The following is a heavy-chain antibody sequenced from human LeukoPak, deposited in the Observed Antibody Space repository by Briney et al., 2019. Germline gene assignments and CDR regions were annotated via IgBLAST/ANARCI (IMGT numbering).Heavy chain of an antibody. J-gene: IGHJ4*02. CDR1: GGSVSSGSYY. CDR3: ARVAYYYDSSGYSYYFDY. CDR2: IYYSGST. Sequence: PSDTLSLTCTVSGGSVSSGSYYWSWIRQPPGKGLEWIGYIYYSGSTNYNHSLKSRVTISVDTSKNQFSLKLSSVTAADTAVYYCARVAYYYDSSGYSYYFDYWGQGTLVTVSS. D-gene: IGHD3-22*01. V-gene: IGHV4-61*01.